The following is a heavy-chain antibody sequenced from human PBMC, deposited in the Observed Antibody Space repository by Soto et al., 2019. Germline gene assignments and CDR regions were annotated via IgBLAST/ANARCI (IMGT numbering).Heavy chain of an antibody. Sequence: QVQLVQSGAEEKKPGASVKVSCKASGYTFTSYAMHWVRQAPGQRLEWMGWINAGNGNTKYSQKFQGRVTITRDTSARTADMELSSLRSEDTAVYYCASESYGVEFDYWGQGTLVPVSS. CDR2: INAGNGNT. CDR3: ASESYGVEFDY. J-gene: IGHJ4*02. V-gene: IGHV1-3*05. D-gene: IGHD4-17*01. CDR1: GYTFTSYA.